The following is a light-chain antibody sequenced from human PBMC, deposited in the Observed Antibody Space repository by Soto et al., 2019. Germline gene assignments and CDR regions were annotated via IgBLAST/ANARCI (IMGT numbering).Light chain of an antibody. Sequence: QLVLTQSPSASASLGASVTLTCTLNIGHSGFAIAWHQQQPEKGPRFLMKLNNDGSLKKGDGIPDRFAASSSGAERYLTISNRQSDDEADYSCQTWGTVPVFGGGTKLTVL. J-gene: IGLJ2*01. CDR2: LNNDGSL. CDR3: QTWGTVPV. CDR1: IGHSGFA. V-gene: IGLV4-69*01.